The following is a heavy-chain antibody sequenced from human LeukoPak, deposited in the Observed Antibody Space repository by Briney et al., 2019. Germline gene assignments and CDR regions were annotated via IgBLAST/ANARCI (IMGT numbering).Heavy chain of an antibody. V-gene: IGHV3-23*01. CDR2: ISGGGGNT. CDR1: GFTLRSFD. D-gene: IGHD3-16*01. Sequence: GGSLRLSCAASGFTLRSFDMSWVRQAPGKGLEWVSDISGGGGNTYYADSVKGRFSISRDNSKNTLYLQMNSLRVEDTAVYYCATNPGGSYWGQGTLVTVSS. CDR3: ATNPGGSY. J-gene: IGHJ4*02.